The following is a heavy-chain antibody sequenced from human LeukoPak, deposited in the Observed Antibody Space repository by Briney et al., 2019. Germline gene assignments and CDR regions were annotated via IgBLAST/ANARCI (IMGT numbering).Heavy chain of an antibody. CDR2: IIPIFGTA. Sequence: SSVKVSCKASGGTFSSYAISRVRQAPGQGLEWMGGIIPIFGTANYAQKFQGRVTITADESTSTAYMELSSLRSEDTAVYYCARDRGGLEWLLYRSGWFDPWGQGTLVTVSS. CDR1: GGTFSSYA. V-gene: IGHV1-69*01. J-gene: IGHJ5*02. CDR3: ARDRGGLEWLLYRSGWFDP. D-gene: IGHD3-3*01.